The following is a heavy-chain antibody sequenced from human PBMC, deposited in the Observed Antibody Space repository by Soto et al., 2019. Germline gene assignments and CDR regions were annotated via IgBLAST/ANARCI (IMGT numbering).Heavy chain of an antibody. CDR2: ISSSSSTI. D-gene: IGHD2-2*01. V-gene: IGHV3-48*01. Sequence: GGSLRLSCAASGFTFSSYSMNWVRQAPGKGLEWVSYISSSSSTIYYADSVKGRFTISRDNAKNSLYLQMNSLRAEDTAVYYCAREVPAALYYYYYMDVWGKGTTVNVSS. CDR3: AREVPAALYYYYYMDV. CDR1: GFTFSSYS. J-gene: IGHJ6*03.